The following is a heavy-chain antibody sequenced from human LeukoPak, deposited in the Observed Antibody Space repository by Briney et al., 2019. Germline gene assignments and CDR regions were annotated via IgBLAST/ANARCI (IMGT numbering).Heavy chain of an antibody. CDR1: GFTFSSYW. V-gene: IGHV3-74*01. D-gene: IGHD3-22*01. CDR3: AKSGYARGEYFDY. CDR2: SNSDATST. Sequence: PGGSLRLSCAASGFTFSSYWMHWVRQAPGKGLVWVSRSNSDATSTSYADSVKGRFTISRDNAKNALYLQMNSLRAEDTAAYYCAKSGYARGEYFDYLGQGTLVTVSS. J-gene: IGHJ4*02.